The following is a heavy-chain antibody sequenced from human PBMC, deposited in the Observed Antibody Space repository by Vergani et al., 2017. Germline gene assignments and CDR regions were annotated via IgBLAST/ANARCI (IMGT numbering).Heavy chain of an antibody. CDR1: GFTFDDYT. CDR3: VKDRHDY. V-gene: IGHV3-43*01. Sequence: EVQLVESGGVVVQPGGSLRLSCAASGFTFDDYTMHWVRQAPGKGLEWVSLISSNGGSTYYADSVKGRFTISRDNSKNTLYLQMSSLRAEDTAVYYCVKDRHDYWGQGTLVTVSS. J-gene: IGHJ4*02. CDR2: ISSNGGST.